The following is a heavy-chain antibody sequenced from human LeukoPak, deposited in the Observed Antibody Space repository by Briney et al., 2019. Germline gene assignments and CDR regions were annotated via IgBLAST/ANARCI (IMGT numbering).Heavy chain of an antibody. CDR1: GGSFSGYY. V-gene: IGHV4-34*01. CDR2: INHSGST. Sequence: PSETLSLTCAVYGGSFSGYYWSWIRQPPGKGLEWIGEINHSGSTNYSPSLKSRVTISVDTSKNQFSLKLSSVTAADTAVYYCARLSSSGWYIGYWGQGTLVTVSS. J-gene: IGHJ4*02. D-gene: IGHD6-19*01. CDR3: ARLSSSGWYIGY.